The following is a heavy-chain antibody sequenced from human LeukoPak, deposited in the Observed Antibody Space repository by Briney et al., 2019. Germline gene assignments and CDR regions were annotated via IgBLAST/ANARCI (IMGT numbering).Heavy chain of an antibody. J-gene: IGHJ6*03. CDR1: GGTFSSYA. V-gene: IGHV1-69*05. CDR2: IIPIFGTA. Sequence: SVKVSRKASGGTFSSYAISWVRQAPGQGLEWMGGIIPIFGTANYAQKFQGRVTITTDESTSTAYMELSSLRSEDTAVYYCARVVLGDYGNYYYYMDVWGKGTTVTVSS. CDR3: ARVVLGDYGNYYYYMDV. D-gene: IGHD4-17*01.